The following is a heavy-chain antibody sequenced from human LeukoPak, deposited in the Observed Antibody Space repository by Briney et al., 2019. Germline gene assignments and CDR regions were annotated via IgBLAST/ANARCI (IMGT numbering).Heavy chain of an antibody. CDR2: ISSSSSTI. J-gene: IGHJ4*02. CDR1: GFTFSSYS. V-gene: IGHV3-48*04. Sequence: GGSLRLSCAASGFTFSSYSMNWVRQAPGKGLEWVSYISSSSSTIYYADSVKGRFTISRDNAKNSLYLQMNSLRAEDTAVYYCARDRNYYDSSGPIDYWGQGTLVTVSS. CDR3: ARDRNYYDSSGPIDY. D-gene: IGHD3-22*01.